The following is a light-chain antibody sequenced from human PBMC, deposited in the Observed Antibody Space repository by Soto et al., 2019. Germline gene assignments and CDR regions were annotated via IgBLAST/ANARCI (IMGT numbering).Light chain of an antibody. V-gene: IGLV2-14*01. CDR1: SSDVGGYDY. CDR3: LSYTSINTRV. Sequence: QSALTQPASVSGSPGQSITTSCTGTSSDVGGYDYVSWYQQHSGKAPKLMIYEVGNRPSGVSNRFSGSKSGNTASLTISGLQAEDEADYYCLSYTSINTRVFGGGTKVTVL. J-gene: IGLJ3*02. CDR2: EVG.